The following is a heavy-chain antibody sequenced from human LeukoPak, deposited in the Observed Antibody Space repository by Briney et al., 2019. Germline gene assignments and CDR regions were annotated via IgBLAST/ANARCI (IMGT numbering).Heavy chain of an antibody. CDR3: ARRAAQVIVGATFGVEDY. Sequence: ASVKVSCKASGYTFTGYYMHWVRQAPGQGLEWMGWINPNSGGTNYAQKFQGRVTMTRDTSISTAYMELSRLRSDDTAVYYCARRAAQVIVGATFGVEDYWGQGTLVTVSS. CDR2: INPNSGGT. CDR1: GYTFTGYY. J-gene: IGHJ4*02. V-gene: IGHV1-2*02. D-gene: IGHD1-26*01.